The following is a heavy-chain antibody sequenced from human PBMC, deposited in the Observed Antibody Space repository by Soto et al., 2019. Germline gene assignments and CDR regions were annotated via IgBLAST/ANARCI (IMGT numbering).Heavy chain of an antibody. D-gene: IGHD6-25*01. CDR2: IYYSGST. CDR1: RGSISSGTNY. J-gene: IGHJ4*02. CDR3: ARNEAGWYFDS. Sequence: PSETLSLTCTVSRGSISSGTNYWAWIRQPPGNGLEWIANIYYSGSTFYNPSLKSRVTISLDTSKNQFSLKLRSVTAADTAVYYCARNEAGWYFDSWGQGTMVTV. V-gene: IGHV4-39*01.